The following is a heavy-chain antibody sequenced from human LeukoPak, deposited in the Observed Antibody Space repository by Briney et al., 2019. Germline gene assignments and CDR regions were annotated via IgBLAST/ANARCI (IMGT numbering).Heavy chain of an antibody. CDR1: RFTFSIYS. J-gene: IGHJ4*02. Sequence: GGSLSLSCAASRFTFSIYSMNWVRQARGEGVEWVSSISSSSSYIYYADSVKGRFTISRDNAKNSLYLQMNSLRAEDTAVYYCARDGIAAAGTFGYWGQGTLVTVSS. CDR2: ISSSSSYI. D-gene: IGHD6-13*01. V-gene: IGHV3-21*01. CDR3: ARDGIAAAGTFGY.